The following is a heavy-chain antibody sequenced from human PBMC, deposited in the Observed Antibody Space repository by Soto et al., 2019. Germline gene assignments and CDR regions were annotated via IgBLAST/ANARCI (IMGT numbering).Heavy chain of an antibody. Sequence: GGSLRLSCAASGFTFTSYWMSWVRQAPGKGLEWVANIKQDGSDKYYVDSVKGRFIISRDNAKNSLYLQMNSLRAEDTAVYYCAREYCSSTTCYGWFDYWGQGTLVTVSS. J-gene: IGHJ4*02. D-gene: IGHD2-2*01. CDR3: AREYCSSTTCYGWFDY. CDR1: GFTFTSYW. V-gene: IGHV3-7*04. CDR2: IKQDGSDK.